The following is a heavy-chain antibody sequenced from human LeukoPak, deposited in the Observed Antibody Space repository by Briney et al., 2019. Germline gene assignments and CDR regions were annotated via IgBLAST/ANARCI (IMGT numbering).Heavy chain of an antibody. J-gene: IGHJ4*02. Sequence: GGSLRLSCAASGFTFSSYAMNWVRQAPGKGLEWVAFIRYDGSNKYYADSVKGRFTISRDNSKNTLYLQMNSLRAEDTAVYYCAKGVGYCSGGSCYVDFWGQGTLVTVSS. CDR3: AKGVGYCSGGSCYVDF. CDR2: IRYDGSNK. V-gene: IGHV3-30*02. CDR1: GFTFSSYA. D-gene: IGHD2-15*01.